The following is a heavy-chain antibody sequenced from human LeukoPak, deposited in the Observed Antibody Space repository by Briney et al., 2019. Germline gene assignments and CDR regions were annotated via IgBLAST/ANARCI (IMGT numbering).Heavy chain of an antibody. J-gene: IGHJ5*02. V-gene: IGHV3-72*01. Sequence: GGSLRLSCAASGFTFSDHYMDWVRQAPGKGLEWVGRTRNKANSYTTEYAASVKGRFTVSRDDSKNSLYLQMNSLRAEDTAVYYCAREGRDVVATTGFDPWGQGTLVTVSS. CDR1: GFTFSDHY. CDR3: AREGRDVVATTGFDP. CDR2: TRNKANSYTT. D-gene: IGHD5-12*01.